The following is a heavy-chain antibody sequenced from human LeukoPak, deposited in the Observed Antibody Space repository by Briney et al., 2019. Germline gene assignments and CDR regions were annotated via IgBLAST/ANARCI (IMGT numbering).Heavy chain of an antibody. V-gene: IGHV3-74*01. CDR3: ARLYCSGGSCYRSFDY. CDR1: GFTFSKYW. J-gene: IGHJ4*02. Sequence: GGSLRLSCGASGFTFSKYWMHWVRQAPGKGLVWVSRINSDGSWTSYADSVKGRFTISRDNAKNSLYLQMNSLRAEDTAVYYCARLYCSGGSCYRSFDYWGQGTLVTVSS. D-gene: IGHD2-15*01. CDR2: INSDGSWT.